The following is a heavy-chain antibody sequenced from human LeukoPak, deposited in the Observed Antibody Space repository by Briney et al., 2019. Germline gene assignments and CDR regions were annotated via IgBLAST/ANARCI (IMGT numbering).Heavy chain of an antibody. D-gene: IGHD5-24*01. J-gene: IGHJ4*02. CDR1: GFTISTYG. CDR2: ISGSDDST. CDR3: AKDHLEMATIGGHGGFDY. Sequence: QAGGSLRLSCAASGFTISTYGMNWVRQAPGKGLGWVSTISGSDDSTYYADSVKGRFTISRDNSKNSLYLQMNSLRTEDTALYYCAKDHLEMATIGGHGGFDYWGQGTLVTVSS. V-gene: IGHV3-43*02.